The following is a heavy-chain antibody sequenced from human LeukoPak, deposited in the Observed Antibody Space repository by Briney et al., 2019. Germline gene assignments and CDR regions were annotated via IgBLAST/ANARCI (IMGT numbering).Heavy chain of an antibody. CDR1: GGSISSYY. J-gene: IGHJ4*02. CDR3: ARHVNPSGYDLFDY. CDR2: IYYSGST. V-gene: IGHV4-39*01. Sequence: SETLSLTCTVSGGSISSYYWGWIRQPPGKGLEWIGSIYYSGSTYYNPSLKSRVTISVDTSKNQFSLKLSSVTAADTAVYYCARHVNPSGYDLFDYWAREPWSPSPQ. D-gene: IGHD5-12*01.